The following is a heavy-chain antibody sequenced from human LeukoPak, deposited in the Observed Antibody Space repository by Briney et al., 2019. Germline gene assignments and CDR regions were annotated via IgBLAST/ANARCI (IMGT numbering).Heavy chain of an antibody. CDR3: ARRVRYSYGYNWFDP. D-gene: IGHD5-18*01. Sequence: SETLSLTCTVSGVSIRSSSYFWAWIRQPPGKGLEWIGSIYYTGNTHNNPSLKSRVTLSVDTSKNQFSLKLSSVTAADTAVYYCARRVRYSYGYNWFDPWGQGTLVTVSS. CDR1: GVSIRSSSYF. CDR2: IYYTGNT. J-gene: IGHJ5*02. V-gene: IGHV4-39*01.